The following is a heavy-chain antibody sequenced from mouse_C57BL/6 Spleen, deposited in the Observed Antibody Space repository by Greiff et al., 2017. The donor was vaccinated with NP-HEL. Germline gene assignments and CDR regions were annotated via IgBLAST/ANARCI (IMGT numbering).Heavy chain of an antibody. CDR3: TRRGANWDTCAY. D-gene: IGHD4-1*01. V-gene: IGHV1-15*01. Sequence: VQLQQSGAELVRPGASVTLSCKASGYTFTDYEMHWVKQTPVHGLEWIGAIDPETGGTAYNQKFKGKAILTADKSSSTADMELRSLTSEDSAVYYGTRRGANWDTCAYWGQGTLVTVSA. CDR2: IDPETGGT. J-gene: IGHJ3*01. CDR1: GYTFTDYE.